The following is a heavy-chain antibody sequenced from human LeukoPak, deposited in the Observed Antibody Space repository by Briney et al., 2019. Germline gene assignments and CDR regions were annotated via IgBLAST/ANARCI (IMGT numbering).Heavy chain of an antibody. Sequence: PGGSLRLSCAVSGFTFSSYSMNWVRQAPGKGLEWVSSISSSSSYIYYADSVKGRFTISRDNAKNSLYLQMNSLRAEDTAVYYCARDRWITMVRGVPTPNWFDPWGQGTLVTVSS. J-gene: IGHJ5*02. CDR3: ARDRWITMVRGVPTPNWFDP. CDR2: ISSSSSYI. V-gene: IGHV3-21*01. CDR1: GFTFSSYS. D-gene: IGHD3-10*01.